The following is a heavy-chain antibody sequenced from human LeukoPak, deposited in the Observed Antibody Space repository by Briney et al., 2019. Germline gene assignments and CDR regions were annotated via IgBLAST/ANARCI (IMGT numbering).Heavy chain of an antibody. CDR2: IIPILGIA. CDR3: ARERDQRDGYNPSYFDY. J-gene: IGHJ4*02. CDR1: GGTFSSYA. D-gene: IGHD5-24*01. Sequence: GASVKVSCKASGGTFSSYAISWVRQAPGQGLEWMGRIIPILGIANYAQKFQGRVTITADKSTSTAYMELSSLRSEDTAVYYCARERDQRDGYNPSYFDYWGQGTLVTVSS. V-gene: IGHV1-69*04.